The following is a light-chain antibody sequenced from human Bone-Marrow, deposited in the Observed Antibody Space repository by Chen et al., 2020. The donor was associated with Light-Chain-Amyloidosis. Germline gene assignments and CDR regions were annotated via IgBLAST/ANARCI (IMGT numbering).Light chain of an antibody. J-gene: IGLJ2*01. CDR1: DLPTKY. CDR2: RDT. CDR3: QSADSSGTYEVI. V-gene: IGLV3-25*03. Sequence: SYELTQPPSVSVSPGQTARITCSGDDLPTKYAYWYQQKPGQAPVLVRHRDTERPSGISDRFSGSSSGTTATLTISGGQAEDEADYHCQSADSSGTYEVIVGGGTKLTVL.